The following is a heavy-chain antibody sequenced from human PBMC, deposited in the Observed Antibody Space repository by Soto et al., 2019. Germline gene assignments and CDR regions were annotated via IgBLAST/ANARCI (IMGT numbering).Heavy chain of an antibody. CDR2: MNPNTGNT. J-gene: IGHJ5*02. CDR1: GYTFTSSD. Sequence: QVQLVQSGAEVKKPGASVKVSCKASGYTFTSSDINWVRQATGQGLEWMGWMNPNTGNTGYAQKFQGRITLTRSTSISTAYLELSSLNSDDSAVYYCASGASTWGQGTLVTGSS. CDR3: ASGAST. V-gene: IGHV1-8*01.